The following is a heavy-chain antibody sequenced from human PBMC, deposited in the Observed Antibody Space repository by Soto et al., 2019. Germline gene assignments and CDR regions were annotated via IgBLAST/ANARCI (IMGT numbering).Heavy chain of an antibody. Sequence: QVQLVESGGGVVQPGRSLRLSCAASGFTFSSYAMHWVRQAPGKGLEWVAVISYDGSNKYYADSVKGRFTISRDNSKNTLYLHMNSLRAEETAVYYCASPNTYDFWSGYPEYYYGRDVWGQGTTVTVSS. J-gene: IGHJ6*02. CDR2: ISYDGSNK. D-gene: IGHD3-3*01. CDR3: ASPNTYDFWSGYPEYYYGRDV. V-gene: IGHV3-30-3*01. CDR1: GFTFSSYA.